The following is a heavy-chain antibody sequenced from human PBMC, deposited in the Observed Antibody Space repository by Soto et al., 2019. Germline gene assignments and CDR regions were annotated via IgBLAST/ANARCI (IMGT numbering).Heavy chain of an antibody. CDR1: GGSISSGGYS. Sequence: SETLSLTCAVSGGSISSGGYSWSWIRQPPGKGLEWIGYIYHSGSTYYNPSLKSRVTISVDRSKNQFSLKLSSVTAADTAVYYCARGIVATILGYSYGFHFYYWGQGTLVTVSS. CDR2: IYHSGST. V-gene: IGHV4-30-2*01. D-gene: IGHD5-18*01. CDR3: ARGIVATILGYSYGFHFYY. J-gene: IGHJ4*02.